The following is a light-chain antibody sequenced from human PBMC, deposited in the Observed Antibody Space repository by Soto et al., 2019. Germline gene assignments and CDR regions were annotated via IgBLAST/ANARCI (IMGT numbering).Light chain of an antibody. V-gene: IGKV1-39*01. CDR3: QQSYSTPPIT. CDR1: QSISTY. J-gene: IGKJ5*01. CDR2: AAS. Sequence: DIQMTQSPCSLSASVGDRVTITCRASQSISTYLNWYQHKPGKAPKLLIYAASSLQSGVPSRFSGSGSGTDFTLTISSLQPEDFATYYCQQSYSTPPITFGQGTRLEI.